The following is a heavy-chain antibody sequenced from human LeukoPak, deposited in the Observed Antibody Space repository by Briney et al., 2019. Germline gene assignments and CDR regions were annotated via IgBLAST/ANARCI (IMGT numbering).Heavy chain of an antibody. Sequence: SVKVSCKASGGTFSSYAISWVRQAPGQGLEWMGGIIPIFGTANYAQKFQGRVTITADESTSTAYMELRSLRSDDTAVYYCARSAPICVVVPAATDRCYYYGMDVWGKGTTVTVSS. J-gene: IGHJ6*04. D-gene: IGHD2-2*01. CDR2: IIPIFGTA. CDR3: ARSAPICVVVPAATDRCYYYGMDV. CDR1: GGTFSSYA. V-gene: IGHV1-69*01.